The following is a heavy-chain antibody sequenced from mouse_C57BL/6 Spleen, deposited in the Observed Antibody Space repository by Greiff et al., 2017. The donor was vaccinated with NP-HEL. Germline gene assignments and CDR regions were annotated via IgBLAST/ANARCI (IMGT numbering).Heavy chain of an antibody. J-gene: IGHJ2*01. Sequence: QVQLKQPGAELVKPGASVKMSCKASGYTFTSYWITWVKQRPGQGLEWIGDIYPGSGSTNYNEKFKSKATLTVDTSSSTAYMQLSSLTSEDSAVYYCARGNYGNPHYFDYWGQGTTLTVSS. CDR1: GYTFTSYW. CDR3: ARGNYGNPHYFDY. CDR2: IYPGSGST. V-gene: IGHV1-55*01. D-gene: IGHD2-1*01.